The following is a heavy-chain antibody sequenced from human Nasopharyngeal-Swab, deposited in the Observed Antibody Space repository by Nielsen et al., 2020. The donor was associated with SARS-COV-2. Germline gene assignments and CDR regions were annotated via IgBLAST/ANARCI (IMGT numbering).Heavy chain of an antibody. D-gene: IGHD6-19*01. CDR2: IKSKTDGGTT. J-gene: IGHJ6*03. Sequence: GESLKISCAASGFTFTNYAMSWVRQAPGKGLEWVGRIKSKTDGGTTDYAAPVKGRFTISRDDSKNTLYLQMNSLKTEDTAVYYCTTDSKRLRQWLVLDYYYMDVWGKGTTVTVSS. CDR3: TTDSKRLRQWLVLDYYYMDV. CDR1: GFTFTNYA. V-gene: IGHV3-15*01.